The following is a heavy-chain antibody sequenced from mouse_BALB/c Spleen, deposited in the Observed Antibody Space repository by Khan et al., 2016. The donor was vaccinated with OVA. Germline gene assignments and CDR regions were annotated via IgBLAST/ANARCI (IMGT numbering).Heavy chain of an antibody. V-gene: IGHV3-2*02. Sequence: EVQLVESGPGLVKPSQSLSLTCTVTGYSITSGYGWNWIRQFPGNKLGWMVYISYSGSTNYNPSLKSRISITRDTSKNQFFLQLNSVTTEDTATYYCARTARIKYWGQGTTLTVSS. CDR3: ARTARIKY. CDR2: ISYSGST. J-gene: IGHJ2*01. CDR1: GYSITSGYG. D-gene: IGHD1-2*01.